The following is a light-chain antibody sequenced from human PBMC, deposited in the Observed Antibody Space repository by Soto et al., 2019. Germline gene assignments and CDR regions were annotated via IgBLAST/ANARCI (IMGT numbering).Light chain of an antibody. J-gene: IGLJ3*02. CDR2: TNN. CDR3: SAWDDSLSVWV. Sequence: QSVLTQPPSASGTPGQRVTISCSGSSSNIGRDYVYWYQQLPGTAPKLLIYTNNQRASGVPDRFSDSKSGTSASLAISGLRSEDEAEYFCSAWDDSLSVWVFGGGTKLTVL. CDR1: SSNIGRDY. V-gene: IGLV1-47*02.